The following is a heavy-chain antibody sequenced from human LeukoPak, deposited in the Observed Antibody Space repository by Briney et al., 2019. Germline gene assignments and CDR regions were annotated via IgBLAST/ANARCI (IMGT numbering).Heavy chain of an antibody. CDR2: ISSSSSPI. V-gene: IGHV3-48*04. D-gene: IGHD6-19*01. Sequence: GGSLRLSCAASGFTFSSYSMNWVRQAPGKGLEWVSYISSSSSPIYYADSVKGRFTISRDNAKNTLYLQMNSLRAEDTAVYYCAKPAVSGWYGFDYWGQGTLVTVSS. CDR1: GFTFSSYS. CDR3: AKPAVSGWYGFDY. J-gene: IGHJ4*02.